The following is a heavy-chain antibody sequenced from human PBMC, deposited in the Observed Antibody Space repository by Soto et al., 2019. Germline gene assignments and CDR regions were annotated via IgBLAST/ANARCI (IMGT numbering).Heavy chain of an antibody. CDR2: IYYIGST. V-gene: IGHV4-59*01. CDR3: ARGHGGSGFDP. Sequence: SETLSLTCTVSGGPISSYYWTWIRQPPGKGLEWIGYIYYIGSTNYNPSLKSRVTISADTSKNQFSLKLSSVTAADTAMYYCARGHGGSGFDPWGQGTLVNGSS. D-gene: IGHD2-15*01. J-gene: IGHJ5*02. CDR1: GGPISSYY.